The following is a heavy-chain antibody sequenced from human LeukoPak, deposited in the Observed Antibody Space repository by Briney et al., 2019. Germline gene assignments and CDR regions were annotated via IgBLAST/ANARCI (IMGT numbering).Heavy chain of an antibody. CDR3: AKWAIFGEWNGDY. J-gene: IGHJ4*02. V-gene: IGHV3-30*02. CDR2: IRYDGSNK. D-gene: IGHD3-3*02. Sequence: GGSLSLSCAASGFPFSSYGMHWVRQAPGNGLEWVAFIRYDGSNKYYADSVKGRFTISRDNSKNTLYLQMNSLRAEDTAVYYCAKWAIFGEWNGDYWGQGTLVTVSS. CDR1: GFPFSSYG.